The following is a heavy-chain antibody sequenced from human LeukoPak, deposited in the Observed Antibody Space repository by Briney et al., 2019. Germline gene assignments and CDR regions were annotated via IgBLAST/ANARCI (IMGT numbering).Heavy chain of an antibody. CDR2: ISSSSSTI. Sequence: PGGSLRLSCAVSGFTFSNYNMNWVRQAPGKGLEWVSYISSSSSTINYADSVKGRFTISRDNSKNTLYLQMNSLRAEDTAVYYCAKEGSVKRFLEWLFPHYGMDVWGQGTTVTVSS. V-gene: IGHV3-48*01. D-gene: IGHD3-3*01. CDR1: GFTFSNYN. J-gene: IGHJ6*02. CDR3: AKEGSVKRFLEWLFPHYGMDV.